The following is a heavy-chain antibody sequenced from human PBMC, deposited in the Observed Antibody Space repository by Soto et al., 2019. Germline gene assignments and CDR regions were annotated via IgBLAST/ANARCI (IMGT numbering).Heavy chain of an antibody. J-gene: IGHJ4*02. CDR2: ISAYNGNT. D-gene: IGHD6-19*01. Sequence: ASVKISCKASGYTFTSYGISWVRQAPGQGLEWMGWISAYNGNTNYAQKLQGRVTMTTDTSTSTAYMELRSLRSDDTAVYYCARGGRVIAVAGTDDYWGQGTLVTVSS. CDR3: ARGGRVIAVAGTDDY. V-gene: IGHV1-18*01. CDR1: GYTFTSYG.